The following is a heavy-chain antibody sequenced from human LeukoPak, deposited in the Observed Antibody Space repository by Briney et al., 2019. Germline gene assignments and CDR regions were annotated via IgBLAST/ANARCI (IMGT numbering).Heavy chain of an antibody. J-gene: IGHJ5*02. V-gene: IGHV4-34*01. CDR3: ARAPRGRQQLNCLHCAFDP. CDR1: GGSFSGYY. Sequence: SGTLSLTCAVYGGSFSGYYWSWICQPPGKGLEWIGEINHSGSTNYNPSLKSRVTISVDTSKNQFSLKLSSVTAADTAVYYCARAPRGRQQLNCLHCAFDPWGQGTLVTVSS. CDR2: INHSGST. D-gene: IGHD6-13*01.